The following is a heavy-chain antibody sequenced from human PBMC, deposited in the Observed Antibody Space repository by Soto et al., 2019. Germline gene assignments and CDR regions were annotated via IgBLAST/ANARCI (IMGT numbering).Heavy chain of an antibody. Sequence: TSETLSLTCTVSGGSISSYYWSWIRQPPGKGLEWIGYIYYSGSTNYNPSLKSRVTISVDTSKNQFSLKLSSVTAADTAVYYCARRLRFLGGMDVWGKGTTVTVSS. CDR2: IYYSGST. CDR1: GGSISSYY. CDR3: ARRLRFLGGMDV. J-gene: IGHJ6*04. D-gene: IGHD3-3*01. V-gene: IGHV4-59*08.